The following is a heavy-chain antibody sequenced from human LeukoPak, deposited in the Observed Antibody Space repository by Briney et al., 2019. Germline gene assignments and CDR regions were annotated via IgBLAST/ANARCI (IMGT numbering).Heavy chain of an antibody. CDR2: IIPIFGTA. CDR3: ARGGINYYDSSGVFDY. Sequence: GASVKVSCKASGYTFTGYYMHWVRQAPGQGLEWMGRIIPIFGTANHAQKFQGRVTITTDESTSTAYMELSSLRSEDTAVYYCARGGINYYDSSGVFDYWGQGTLVTVSS. J-gene: IGHJ4*02. D-gene: IGHD3-22*01. CDR1: GYTFTGYY. V-gene: IGHV1-69*05.